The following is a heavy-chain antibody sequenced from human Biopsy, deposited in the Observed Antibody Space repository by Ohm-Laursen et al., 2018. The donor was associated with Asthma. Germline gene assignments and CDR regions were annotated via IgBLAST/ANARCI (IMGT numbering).Heavy chain of an antibody. J-gene: IGHJ4*02. V-gene: IGHV4-31*03. CDR3: ARIPRRSGSYFVDY. CDR2: IHHSGTS. CDR1: GDSITSGGCC. D-gene: IGHD3-22*01. Sequence: TLSLTCIVSGDSITSGGCCWNWIRQHPGKGLEWIGYIHHSGTSYFNPSLKSRVSFSRDTSKNQFSLRLSSVTAADTVMYYCARIPRRSGSYFVDYWGQGTLVTVSS.